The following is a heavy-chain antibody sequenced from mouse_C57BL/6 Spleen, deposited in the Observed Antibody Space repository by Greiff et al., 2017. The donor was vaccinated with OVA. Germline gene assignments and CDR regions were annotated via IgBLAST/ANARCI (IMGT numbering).Heavy chain of an antibody. CDR3: TRDLGRPDY. D-gene: IGHD4-1*01. Sequence: QVQLKESGAELVRPGASVTLSCKASGYTFTDYEMHWVKQTPVHGLEWIGAIDPETGGTAYNQKFKGKAILTADKSSSTAYMELRSLTSEDSAVYYCTRDLGRPDYWGQGTTLTVSS. V-gene: IGHV1-15*01. CDR2: IDPETGGT. CDR1: GYTFTDYE. J-gene: IGHJ2*01.